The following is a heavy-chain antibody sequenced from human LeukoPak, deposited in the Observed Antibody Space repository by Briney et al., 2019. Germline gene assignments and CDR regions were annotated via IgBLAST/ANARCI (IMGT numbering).Heavy chain of an antibody. CDR1: GYTFTSYG. V-gene: IGHV1-18*01. CDR3: ARTTGYSSDTWGWFDP. J-gene: IGHJ5*02. D-gene: IGHD6-25*01. Sequence: ASVKVSCKASGYTFTSYGISWVRQAPGQGLEWMGWISAYNGNTNYAQKLQGRVTMTTDTSTSTAYMELRSLRSDDTAVYYCARTTGYSSDTWGWFDPWGQGTLVTVSS. CDR2: ISAYNGNT.